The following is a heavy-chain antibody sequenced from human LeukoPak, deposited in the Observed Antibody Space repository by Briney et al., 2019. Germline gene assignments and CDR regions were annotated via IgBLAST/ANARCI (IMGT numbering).Heavy chain of an antibody. J-gene: IGHJ4*02. D-gene: IGHD3-3*01. CDR1: GFTFSSYA. CDR2: ISGRGGTT. V-gene: IGHV3-23*01. Sequence: GGSLRLSCAASGFTFSSYAMSWVRQAPGKGLEWVSAISGRGGTTNYADSVKGRFTISRDNSKNTLYLQMTSLRAEDTAIYYCAKELRRDYYITYFFDFWGQGSLVTVSS. CDR3: AKELRRDYYITYFFDF.